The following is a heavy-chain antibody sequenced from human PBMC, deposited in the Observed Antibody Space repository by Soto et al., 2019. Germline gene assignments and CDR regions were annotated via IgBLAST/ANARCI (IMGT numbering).Heavy chain of an antibody. J-gene: IGHJ6*03. D-gene: IGHD6-6*01. V-gene: IGHV1-24*01. Sequence: ASVKVSCKVSGYTLTELSMHWVRQAPGKGLEWMGGFDPEDGETIYAQKFQGRVTMTRDTSTDTVDMELSSLRSEDTAVYYCARVGSSSPYYYYMDVWGKGTTVTVSS. CDR1: GYTLTELS. CDR2: FDPEDGET. CDR3: ARVGSSSPYYYYMDV.